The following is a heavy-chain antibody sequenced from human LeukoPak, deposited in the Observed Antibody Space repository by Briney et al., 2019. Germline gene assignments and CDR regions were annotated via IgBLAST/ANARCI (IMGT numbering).Heavy chain of an antibody. CDR1: GFSFDDYA. Sequence: GSLRLSCAASGFSFDDYAMLWVRQGPGKGLEWVSLISGDGGSTYYGDSVKGRFTISRDNSKNSLYLEMNSLKIEDTGLYYCAKDKGDGEYVDYWGQGTLVIVSS. V-gene: IGHV3-43*02. CDR2: ISGDGGST. D-gene: IGHD5-24*01. J-gene: IGHJ4*02. CDR3: AKDKGDGEYVDY.